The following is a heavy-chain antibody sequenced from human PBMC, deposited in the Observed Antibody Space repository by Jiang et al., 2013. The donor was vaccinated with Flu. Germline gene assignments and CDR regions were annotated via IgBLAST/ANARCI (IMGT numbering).Heavy chain of an antibody. Sequence: VQLVESGGGLVQPGGSLRLSCITSGLTFNTYGMHWVRQAPGKGLEWVAVIWYDGSNIDYIDSVKGRFTISRDNSKNTVYLQMNSLRVEDTAVYHCAGNGWQKRYYDYWGRGTLGQRLL. CDR2: IWYDGSNI. V-gene: IGHV3-33*01. D-gene: IGHD2-15*01. J-gene: IGHJ4*02. CDR1: GLTFNTYG. CDR3: AGNGWQKRYYDY.